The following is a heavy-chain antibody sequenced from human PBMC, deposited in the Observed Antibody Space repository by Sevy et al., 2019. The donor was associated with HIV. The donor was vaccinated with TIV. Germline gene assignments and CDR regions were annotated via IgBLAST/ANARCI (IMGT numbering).Heavy chain of an antibody. V-gene: IGHV4-61*02. D-gene: IGHD2-15*01. CDR3: ARASQYCDGGNCYSSEYFQY. J-gene: IGHJ1*01. Sequence: SETLSLTCTVSGVSISSGTYYWSWIRQPAGKGLEWVGRIYTSGSTDYNPSLESRVTISVDTSKNQFSLRLNSVTAADTGMYYCARASQYCDGGNCYSSEYFQYWGQGTLVTVSS. CDR2: IYTSGST. CDR1: GVSISSGTYY.